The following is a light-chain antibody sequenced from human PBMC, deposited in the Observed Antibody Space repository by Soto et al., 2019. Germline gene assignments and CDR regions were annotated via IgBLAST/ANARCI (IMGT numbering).Light chain of an antibody. Sequence: EIVLTQSPATLSLSPGERAALSCRASQSVSSYFAWYQQKPGQAPRLLMYGASNRATGIPARFSGSGSGTDFTLTISSLEPEDFAVYYCHQRSSWPRTFGQGTKVEIK. J-gene: IGKJ1*01. V-gene: IGKV3-11*01. CDR2: GAS. CDR1: QSVSSY. CDR3: HQRSSWPRT.